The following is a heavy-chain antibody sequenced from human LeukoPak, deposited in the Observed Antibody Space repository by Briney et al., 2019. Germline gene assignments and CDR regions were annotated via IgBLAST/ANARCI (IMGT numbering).Heavy chain of an antibody. CDR1: GGAFSSYA. CDR2: IIPIFGTA. Sequence: GASVKVSCKASGGAFSSYAISWVRQAPGQGLEWMGGIIPIFGTANYAQKFQGRVTITADESTSTAYMELSSLRSEDTAVYYCARDSGGQQLWDNWGQGTLVTVSS. J-gene: IGHJ4*02. D-gene: IGHD6-13*01. V-gene: IGHV1-69*13. CDR3: ARDSGGQQLWDN.